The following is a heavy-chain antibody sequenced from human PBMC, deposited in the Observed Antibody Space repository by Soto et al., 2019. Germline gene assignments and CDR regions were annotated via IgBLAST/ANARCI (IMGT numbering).Heavy chain of an antibody. CDR2: LTPGGETT. Sequence: VVSLRLSCTSSVFSFFAFSMTLFLQAPVKGLEWVSALTPGGETTYYIDSVKRRFTISRDNAKNTLYLQMNSLTAADTAVYFCAKASNLSGNYQDLEYWGEGHLVNVS. CDR1: VFSFFAFS. J-gene: IGHJ4*02. CDR3: AKASNLSGNYQDLEY. V-gene: IGHV3-23*01. D-gene: IGHD1-26*01.